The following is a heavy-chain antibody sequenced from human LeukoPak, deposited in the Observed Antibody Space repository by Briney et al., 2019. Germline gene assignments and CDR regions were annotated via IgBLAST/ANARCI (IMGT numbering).Heavy chain of an antibody. J-gene: IGHJ4*02. D-gene: IGHD2-15*01. CDR3: ARVDCSGGSCYSPFDY. CDR2: ISAYNGNT. V-gene: IGHV1-18*01. Sequence: ASVKVSCKASGYTFTSYGISWVRQAPGQGLEWMGWISAYNGNTNYAQKLQGRVTMTTDTSTSTAYMELRSLRSDDTAVYYCARVDCSGGSCYSPFDYWGQRTLVTVSS. CDR1: GYTFTSYG.